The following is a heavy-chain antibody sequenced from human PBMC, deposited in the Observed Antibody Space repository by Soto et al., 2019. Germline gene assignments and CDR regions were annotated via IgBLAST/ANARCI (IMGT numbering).Heavy chain of an antibody. V-gene: IGHV4-39*01. Sequence: QLQLQASGPGLVKPSETLSLTCTVSGGSISGSSYYWGWIRQPPGRGLEWIGSTSDSESTYYNLSRKRRTTMSVDTSKNQFSLKRSSVSAADTAVYYCATQNPPNWLDPWGQGPRVTVSS. CDR1: GGSISGSSYY. CDR3: ATQNPPNWLDP. J-gene: IGHJ5*02. CDR2: TSDSEST.